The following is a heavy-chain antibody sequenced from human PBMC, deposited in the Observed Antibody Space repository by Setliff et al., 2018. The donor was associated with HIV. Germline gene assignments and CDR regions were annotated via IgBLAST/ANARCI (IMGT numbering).Heavy chain of an antibody. CDR3: ARGNRVFDY. CDR2: IYYNGNT. J-gene: IGHJ4*02. D-gene: IGHD3-3*01. CDR1: GASISSNSYY. V-gene: IGHV4-39*07. Sequence: PSETLSLTCSVSGASISSNSYYWGWIRQPPGKGLEWVGSIYYNGNTFYNQSLQSRVTISLDTSKNQFSLKLRSVTAADTAVYYCARGNRVFDYWGQGALVTVSS.